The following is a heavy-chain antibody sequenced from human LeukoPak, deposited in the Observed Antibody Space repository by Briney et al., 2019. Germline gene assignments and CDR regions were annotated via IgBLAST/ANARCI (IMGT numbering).Heavy chain of an antibody. J-gene: IGHJ2*01. D-gene: IGHD4-17*01. Sequence: PSETLSLTCTVPGGSISSSSYYWGWIRQPPGKGLEWIGSIYYSGSTYYNPSLKSRVTISVDTSKNQFSLKLSSVTAADTAVYYCARVRGDYVQYFDLWGRGTLVTVSS. CDR3: ARVRGDYVQYFDL. CDR2: IYYSGST. CDR1: GGSISSSSYY. V-gene: IGHV4-39*07.